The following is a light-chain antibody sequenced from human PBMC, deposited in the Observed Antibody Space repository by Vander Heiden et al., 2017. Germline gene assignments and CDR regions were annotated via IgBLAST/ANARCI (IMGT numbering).Light chain of an antibody. Sequence: DIVMTQSPDSLALSLGERATINCKSSQGVLSSSNNKNYLVWFQQKPGQPPKLLIYWASTRESGVPDRFSGSGSGTDFTLTISSLQAEDVAVYYCQQYYSPPYTFGQGTKLEIK. V-gene: IGKV4-1*01. CDR2: WAS. CDR3: QQYYSPPYT. J-gene: IGKJ2*01. CDR1: QGVLSSSNNKNY.